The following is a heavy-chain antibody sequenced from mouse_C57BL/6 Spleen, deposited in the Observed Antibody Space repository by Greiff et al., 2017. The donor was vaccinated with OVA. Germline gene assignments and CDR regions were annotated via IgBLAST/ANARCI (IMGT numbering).Heavy chain of an antibody. J-gene: IGHJ4*01. CDR3: AIGNYYGSSYEDYAMDY. D-gene: IGHD1-1*01. V-gene: IGHV1-50*01. CDR1: GYTFTSYW. Sequence: QVQLQQSGAELVKPGASVKLSCKASGYTFTSYWMQWVKQRPGQGLEWIGEIDPSDSYTNYNQKFKGKATLTVDTSSSTAYMQLSSLTSEDSAVYYCAIGNYYGSSYEDYAMDYWGQGTSVTVSS. CDR2: IDPSDSYT.